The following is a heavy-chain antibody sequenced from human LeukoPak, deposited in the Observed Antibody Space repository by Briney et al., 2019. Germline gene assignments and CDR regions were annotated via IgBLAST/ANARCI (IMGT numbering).Heavy chain of an antibody. J-gene: IGHJ3*02. CDR1: GFTFSSYE. CDR2: ISSSGSTI. Sequence: GGSLRLSCAASGFTFSSYEMNWVRQAPGKGLEWVSYISSSGSTIYYADSVKGRFTISRDNAKNSLYLQMNSLRAEDTAVYYCARDGTLYSSSWYGAFDIWGQGTMVTVSS. CDR3: ARDGTLYSSSWYGAFDI. D-gene: IGHD6-13*01. V-gene: IGHV3-48*03.